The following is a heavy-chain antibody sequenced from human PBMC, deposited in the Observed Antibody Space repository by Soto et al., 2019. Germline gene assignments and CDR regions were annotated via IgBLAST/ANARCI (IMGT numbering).Heavy chain of an antibody. D-gene: IGHD6-19*01. CDR1: GFTFSVYG. J-gene: IGHJ6*02. CDR3: AKDGSHLAVAGTSPTSYFYGLAV. Sequence: QVQLVESGGGVVQPGRSLRLSCAASGFTFSVYGMHWVRQAPDKGLEWVALVSYDGSIKYYADSVKGRFTISRDNSKNTLYLQMNSLRVEDTAVYYCAKDGSHLAVAGTSPTSYFYGLAVWGQGTTVTVSS. CDR2: VSYDGSIK. V-gene: IGHV3-30*18.